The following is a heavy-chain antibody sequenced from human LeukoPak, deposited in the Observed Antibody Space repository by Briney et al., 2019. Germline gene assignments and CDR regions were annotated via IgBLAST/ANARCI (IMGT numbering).Heavy chain of an antibody. CDR2: ITSGVGIA. CDR1: GFTFSNFG. Sequence: GGSLRLSCAASGFTFSNFGMNWVRQAPGKGLEWVSIITSGVGIAYYADSVKGRFTISRDNSKNTLYLQMNSLRAEDTAVYYCAKGDYYDFDYWGQGTLVTVSS. V-gene: IGHV3-23*01. CDR3: AKGDYYDFDY. J-gene: IGHJ4*02. D-gene: IGHD3-10*01.